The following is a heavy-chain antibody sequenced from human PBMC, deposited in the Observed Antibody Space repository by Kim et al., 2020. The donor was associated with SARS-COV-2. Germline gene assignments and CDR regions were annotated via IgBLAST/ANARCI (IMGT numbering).Heavy chain of an antibody. V-gene: IGHV5-51*01. D-gene: IGHD6-13*01. Sequence: YHPSFQGQVTISAAKSIRTAYLQWSSLKASDTAMYYCARQYSSSWTPFDYWGQGTLVTVSS. J-gene: IGHJ4*02. CDR3: ARQYSSSWTPFDY.